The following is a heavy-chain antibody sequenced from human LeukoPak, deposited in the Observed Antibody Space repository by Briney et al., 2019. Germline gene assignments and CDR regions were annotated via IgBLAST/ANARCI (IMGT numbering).Heavy chain of an antibody. D-gene: IGHD6-13*01. Sequence: GGSLRLSCAASGISFSEYGMHWIRQAPGKGLEWVAAISYDGSNQDYVDSVKGRFTISRDNSKNTLYLQMNSLRAEDTAVYYCARTASYSSSWYQDYWGQGTLVTVSS. CDR1: GISFSEYG. J-gene: IGHJ4*02. CDR3: ARTASYSSSWYQDY. CDR2: ISYDGSNQ. V-gene: IGHV3-30*03.